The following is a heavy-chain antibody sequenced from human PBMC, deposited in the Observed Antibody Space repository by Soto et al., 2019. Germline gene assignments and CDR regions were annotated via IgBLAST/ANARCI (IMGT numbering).Heavy chain of an antibody. CDR3: ARDGIGGTVFRGYLDY. J-gene: IGHJ4*02. V-gene: IGHV3-33*01. D-gene: IGHD1-7*01. CDR1: GGIFHGYG. CDR2: IRFDGSNE. Sequence: GGSLRLSCAVPGGIFHGYGIHWGRQAPGKGLEWVAIIRFDGSNEEYADSVKGRFTISRDNSKNTLYLQMNTLGAENTAVYYCARDGIGGTVFRGYLDYWGRGP.